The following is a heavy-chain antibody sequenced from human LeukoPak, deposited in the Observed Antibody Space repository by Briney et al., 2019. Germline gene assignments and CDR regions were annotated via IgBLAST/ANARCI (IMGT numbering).Heavy chain of an antibody. V-gene: IGHV3-48*01. J-gene: IGHJ4*02. CDR1: GYIFSSYA. CDR2: ISSDSGTI. CDR3: ARDKKGIDY. D-gene: IGHD3-10*01. Sequence: GGSLRLSCAASGYIFSSYAMNWVRQAPGKGLEWISYISSDSGTIYYADSMKGRFTISRDNARNSLYLQMNSLRAEDTAVYYCARDKKGIDYWGQGTLVTVSS.